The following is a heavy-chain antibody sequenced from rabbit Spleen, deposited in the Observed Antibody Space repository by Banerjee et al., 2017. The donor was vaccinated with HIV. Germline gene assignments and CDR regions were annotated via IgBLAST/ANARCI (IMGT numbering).Heavy chain of an antibody. J-gene: IGHJ4*01. CDR2: IGTITTNT. D-gene: IGHD5-1*01. CDR1: GFSLSVNYV. CDR3: ARGNVDSGDGYDL. Sequence: QEQLVESGGGLVQPGASLTLTCTASGFSLSVNYVMCWVRQAPGKGLEWLGCIGTITTNTFYASWAKGRFTISKTSSTTVTLQMTSLTVADTATYSCARGNVDSGDGYDLWGPGTLVTVS. V-gene: IGHV1S45*01.